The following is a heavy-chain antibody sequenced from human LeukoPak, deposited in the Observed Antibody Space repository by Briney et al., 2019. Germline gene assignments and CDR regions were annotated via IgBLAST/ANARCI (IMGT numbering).Heavy chain of an antibody. CDR2: IKQDGSEK. Sequence: GGSLRLSCAASGFTFSSYLMSWVRQAPGKGREWVANIKQDGSEKYYVDSVKGRFTISRDNAKNSLYLQMNSLRAEDTAVYYCARDADAYSSSSGFYYYYYMDVWGKGTTVTVSS. V-gene: IGHV3-7*01. CDR3: ARDADAYSSSSGFYYYYYMDV. J-gene: IGHJ6*03. CDR1: GFTFSSYL. D-gene: IGHD6-6*01.